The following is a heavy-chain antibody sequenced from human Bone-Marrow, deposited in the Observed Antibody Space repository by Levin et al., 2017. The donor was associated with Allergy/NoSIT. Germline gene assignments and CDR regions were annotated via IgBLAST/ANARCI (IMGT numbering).Heavy chain of an antibody. Sequence: PGGSLRFSCTVSGFTSSNSWTTWVRQAPGKGLEWVANMNEDGSEIYYVDSVKGRFTISRDNAKNSLYLQMNSLRAEDTAVYYCVTGSGWLFDYWGQGTLVTVSS. CDR1: GFTSSNSW. J-gene: IGHJ4*02. CDR3: VTGSGWLFDY. CDR2: MNEDGSEI. V-gene: IGHV3-7*01. D-gene: IGHD6-19*01.